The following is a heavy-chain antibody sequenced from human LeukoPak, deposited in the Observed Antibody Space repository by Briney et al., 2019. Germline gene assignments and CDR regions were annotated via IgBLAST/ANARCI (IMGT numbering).Heavy chain of an antibody. V-gene: IGHV3-9*01. D-gene: IGHD6-13*01. CDR1: GFTFDDYA. CDR3: AKVGRIAAD. Sequence: PGGSLRLSCAASGFTFDDYAVHWVRQAPGKGLEWVSGISWNSGSIGYADSVKGRFTISRDNAKNSLYLQMNSLRAEDTALYYCAKVGRIAADWGQGTLVTVSS. J-gene: IGHJ4*02. CDR2: ISWNSGSI.